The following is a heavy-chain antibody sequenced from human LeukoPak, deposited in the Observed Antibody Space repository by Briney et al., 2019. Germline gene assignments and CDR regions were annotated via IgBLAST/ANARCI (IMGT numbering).Heavy chain of an antibody. J-gene: IGHJ4*02. CDR3: AKAMATPYAPPFDY. V-gene: IGHV3-23*01. Sequence: GGSLRLSCAASGFTFSSYAMSWVRQAPGKGLEGVSASSGSCGSTYYADSVKGRFTISRDNSKNTLYLQMNSLRAEDTAVYYCAKAMATPYAPPFDYWGQGTLVTVSS. CDR2: SSGSCGST. CDR1: GFTFSSYA. D-gene: IGHD5-24*01.